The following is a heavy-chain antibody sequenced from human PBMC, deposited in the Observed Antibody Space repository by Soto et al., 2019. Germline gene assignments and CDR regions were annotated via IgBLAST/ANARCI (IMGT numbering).Heavy chain of an antibody. Sequence: QVQLVQSGAEVKKPGSSVKVSCKASGGTFSSYAISWVRQAPGQGLEWMGGVIPIFGTANYAQKFQGRVTITADESTSTAYMELISLRTEDTAVDYCASTSKEGANYYYYSMDVWGQGTTVTVSS. J-gene: IGHJ6*02. V-gene: IGHV1-69*01. CDR2: VIPIFGTA. D-gene: IGHD1-26*01. CDR1: GGTFSSYA. CDR3: ASTSKEGANYYYYSMDV.